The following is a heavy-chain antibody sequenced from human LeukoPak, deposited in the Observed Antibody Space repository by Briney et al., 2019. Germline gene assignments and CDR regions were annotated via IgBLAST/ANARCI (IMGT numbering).Heavy chain of an antibody. D-gene: IGHD3-16*01. V-gene: IGHV3-53*01. J-gene: IGHJ4*02. CDR3: AKDEATSGGGLAS. CDR2: MYTGGTT. Sequence: GGSLRLSCAASGFTVSGTHMSWVRQAPGRGLEWVSAMYTGGTTYYADSVKGRFAISRDNSRNTLFLHMSSLRADDTAVYYCAKDEATSGGGLASWGQGTLVTVSS. CDR1: GFTVSGTH.